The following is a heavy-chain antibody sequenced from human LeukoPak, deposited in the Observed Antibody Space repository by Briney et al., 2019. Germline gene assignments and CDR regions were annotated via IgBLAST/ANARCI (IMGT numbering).Heavy chain of an antibody. CDR2: ISDSGGST. CDR3: AKDTSIGRYCTNGVCSPFDY. CDR1: GFTFSIYA. V-gene: IGHV3-23*01. D-gene: IGHD2-8*01. Sequence: GGSLRLSCAASGFTFSIYAMSWVRQAPGKGLEWVSAISDSGGSTYDADSVKGRFTISRDNSKNTLYLQMNSLRAEDTAVYYCAKDTSIGRYCTNGVCSPFDYWGQGTLVTVSS. J-gene: IGHJ4*02.